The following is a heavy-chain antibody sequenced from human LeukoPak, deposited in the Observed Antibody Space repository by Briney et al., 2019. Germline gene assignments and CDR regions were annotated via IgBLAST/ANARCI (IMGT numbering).Heavy chain of an antibody. CDR2: IYTSGST. CDR3: ARDGVENWFDP. CDR1: GGSICSYY. Sequence: PSETLSLTCTVPGGSICSYYWSWIRQPDGKGMEWIGRIYTSGSTNYNPSLKSRVTMSVDTSKNQFSLKLSSVTAADTAVYYRARDGVENWFDPWGQGTLVTVSS. V-gene: IGHV4-4*07. J-gene: IGHJ5*02. D-gene: IGHD3-3*01.